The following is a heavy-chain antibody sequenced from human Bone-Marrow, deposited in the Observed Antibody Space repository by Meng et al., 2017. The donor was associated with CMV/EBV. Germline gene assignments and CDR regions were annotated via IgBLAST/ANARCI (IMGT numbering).Heavy chain of an antibody. J-gene: IGHJ6*02. CDR3: ARLAGCSSTSCYYGMDV. CDR2: IHYSGNT. V-gene: IGHV4-39*01. CDR1: GGSITSSYY. Sequence: SETLSLTCTVSGGSITSSYYWAWIRQPPGKRLEWIGNIHYSGNTNYKPSLESRVTISVDTSKSQFSLKLSSVTAADTAVYYCARLAGCSSTSCYYGMDVWGQGTTVTVSS. D-gene: IGHD2-2*01.